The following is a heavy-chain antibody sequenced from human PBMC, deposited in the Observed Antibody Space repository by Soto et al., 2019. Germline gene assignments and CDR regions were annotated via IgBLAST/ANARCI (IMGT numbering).Heavy chain of an antibody. J-gene: IGHJ4*02. D-gene: IGHD3-16*02. CDR1: GFTFSSYA. CDR2: ISGSGGST. V-gene: IGHV3-23*01. CDR3: AKVYDYVWGSYRNDYYFDY. Sequence: GGSLRLSCAASGFTFSSYAMSWVRQAPGKGLEWVSAISGSGGSTYYADSVKGRFTISRDNSKNTLYLQMNSLRAEDTAVYYCAKVYDYVWGSYRNDYYFDYWGQGTLVTVSS.